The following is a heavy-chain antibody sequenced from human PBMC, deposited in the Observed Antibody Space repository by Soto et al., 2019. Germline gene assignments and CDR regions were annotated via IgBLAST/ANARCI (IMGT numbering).Heavy chain of an antibody. V-gene: IGHV3-30*18. CDR2: ISYDGSNK. CDR1: GFTFSSYG. J-gene: IGHJ4*02. CDR3: AKDFPMAPDY. Sequence: QVQLVESGGGVVQPGRSLRLSCAASGFTFSSYGMHWVRQAPGKGLEWVAVISYDGSNKYYADSVKGRFTISRDNSKNTLYLQMNSLRAEDTAVYYCAKDFPMAPDYWGQGTLVTVSS.